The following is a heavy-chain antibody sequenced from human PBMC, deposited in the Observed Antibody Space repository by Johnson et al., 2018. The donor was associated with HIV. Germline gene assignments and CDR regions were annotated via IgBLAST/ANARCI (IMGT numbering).Heavy chain of an antibody. V-gene: IGHV3-53*01. CDR1: GLTVSSSY. CDR2: IGTAGDT. J-gene: IGHJ3*01. CDR3: ARERGISGGFDF. D-gene: IGHD2-15*01. Sequence: VQLVESGGGLIQPGGSLRLSCAASGLTVSSSYMSWVRQAPGKGLEWVSAIGTAGDTYYPGSVKGRFTISRDNSKNTLYLQMNSLRAEDTAVYYCARERGISGGFDFWGQGTRVSVSS.